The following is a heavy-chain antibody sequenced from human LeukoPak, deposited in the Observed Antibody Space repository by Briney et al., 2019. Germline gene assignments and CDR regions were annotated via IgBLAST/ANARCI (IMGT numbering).Heavy chain of an antibody. CDR2: INSDGSST. D-gene: IGHD2-15*01. CDR1: GFTFINYW. CDR3: ARVQGCSGGTCYFHY. Sequence: PGGSLRLPCAAPGFTFINYWMVWVPHAPGKGLLWVSRINSDGSSTTYADSVKGRFTISTDNATNTLYLHMNSLRAQNTPLYYCARVQGCSGGTCYFHYWGQGTLVTVSS. J-gene: IGHJ4*02. V-gene: IGHV3-74*01.